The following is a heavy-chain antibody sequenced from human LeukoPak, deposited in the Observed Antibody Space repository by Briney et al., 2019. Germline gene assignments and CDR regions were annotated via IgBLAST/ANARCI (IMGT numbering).Heavy chain of an antibody. D-gene: IGHD6-13*01. V-gene: IGHV3-7*01. CDR3: AKIGAAGTSEFDY. CDR1: GFPFSSYW. J-gene: IGHJ4*02. Sequence: GGSLRLSCVASGFPFSSYWMTWVRQAPGKGLEWVANIKQDGSKKSYVDSVKGRFTISRDNSKNTLYLQMNSLRAEDTAVYYCAKIGAAGTSEFDYWGQGILVTVSS. CDR2: IKQDGSKK.